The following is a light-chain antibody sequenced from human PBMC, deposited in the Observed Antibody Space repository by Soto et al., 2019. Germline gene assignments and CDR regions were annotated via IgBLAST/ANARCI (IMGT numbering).Light chain of an antibody. CDR3: QQYSDWPPT. Sequence: EIVVTQSPATLSVSPGERATLSCRASQSVSSNLAWYQQKPGQAPRLLINGASTRATGIPARFSGSGSGTEFSLTISSLQYEDFAVYYCQQYSDWPPTFGQGTKV. CDR2: GAS. J-gene: IGKJ1*01. CDR1: QSVSSN. V-gene: IGKV3-15*01.